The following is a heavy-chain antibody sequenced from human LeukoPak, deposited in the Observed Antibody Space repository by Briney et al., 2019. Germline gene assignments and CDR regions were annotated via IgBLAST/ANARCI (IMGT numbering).Heavy chain of an antibody. Sequence: SETLSLTCTVSGGPMRSYYWSWVRQPPGKGLDWIGYIYYSGSTNYNPSLKSRVTMSVDTSKNQFSLKLSSVTAADTAVYYCARAPGSGYYLGYFDYWGQGTLVTVSS. CDR3: ARAPGSGYYLGYFDY. D-gene: IGHD3-22*01. J-gene: IGHJ4*02. CDR2: IYYSGST. V-gene: IGHV4-59*12. CDR1: GGPMRSYY.